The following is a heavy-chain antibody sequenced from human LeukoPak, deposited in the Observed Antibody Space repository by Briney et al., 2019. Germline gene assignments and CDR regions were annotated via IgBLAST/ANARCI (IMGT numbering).Heavy chain of an antibody. CDR2: ISSSSSTI. CDR1: GLTFSSYS. CDR3: ARVYRFGSSYPDY. J-gene: IGHJ4*02. Sequence: GGSLRLSCAASGLTFSSYSMNWVRQAPGKGLEWVSYISSSSSTIYYADSVKGRFTISRDNAKNSLYLQMNSLRAEDTAVYYCARVYRFGSSYPDYRGQGTLVTVSS. V-gene: IGHV3-48*01. D-gene: IGHD6-13*01.